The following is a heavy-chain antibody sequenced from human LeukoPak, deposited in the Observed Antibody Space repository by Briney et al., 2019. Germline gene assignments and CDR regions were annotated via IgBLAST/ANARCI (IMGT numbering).Heavy chain of an antibody. J-gene: IGHJ4*02. CDR3: ARHRFASPFDS. D-gene: IGHD2-21*01. CDR2: IFYTGDS. V-gene: IGHV4-59*08. Sequence: SETLSLTCTVSGDSISNSYWSWLRQPPGKGLEWIGYIFYTGDSNYNPSLKSRVTISLDTSKSQVSLKLSSVTAADTAVFYCARHRFASPFDSWGQGTLVTVSS. CDR1: GDSISNSY.